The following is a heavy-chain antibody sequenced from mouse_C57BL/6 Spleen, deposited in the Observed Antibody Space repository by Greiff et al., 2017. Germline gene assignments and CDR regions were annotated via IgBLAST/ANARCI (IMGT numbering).Heavy chain of an antibody. D-gene: IGHD1-1*01. V-gene: IGHV1-66*01. J-gene: IGHJ3*01. CDR1: GYSFTSYY. CDR2: IYPGSGNT. CDR3: ARDYYGSSWGFAY. Sequence: VKLVESGPELVKPGASVKISCKASGYSFTSYYIHWVKQRPGQGLEWIGWIYPGSGNTKYNEKFKGKATLTADTSSSTAYMQLSSLTSEDSAVYYCARDYYGSSWGFAYWGQGTLVTVSA.